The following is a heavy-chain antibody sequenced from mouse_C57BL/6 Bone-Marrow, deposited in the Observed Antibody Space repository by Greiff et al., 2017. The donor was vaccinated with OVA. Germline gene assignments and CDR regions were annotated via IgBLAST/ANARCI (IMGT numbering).Heavy chain of an antibody. V-gene: IGHV1-15*01. CDR3: ARAPYYGSSYGYFDY. CDR2: IDPETGGT. J-gene: IGHJ2*01. D-gene: IGHD1-1*01. Sequence: QVQLQQSGAELVRPGASVTLSCKASGYTFTDYEMHWVKQTPVHGLEWIGAIDPETGGTAYNQKFKGKAILTADKSSSTAYMQLSSLTSEDSAVYYCARAPYYGSSYGYFDYWGQGTTLTVSS. CDR1: GYTFTDYE.